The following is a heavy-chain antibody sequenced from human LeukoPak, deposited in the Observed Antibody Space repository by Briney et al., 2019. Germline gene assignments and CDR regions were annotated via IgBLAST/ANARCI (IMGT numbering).Heavy chain of an antibody. V-gene: IGHV3-21*01. J-gene: IGHJ6*03. CDR2: IGSSGDFI. CDR1: GFTFSDYS. CDR3: ARETIPLSVPDGSGSYYYYYYMDV. D-gene: IGHD3-22*01. Sequence: GGSLRLSCAASGFTFSDYSLNWVRQAPGKGLECVSSIGSSGDFIYYADSVKGRFTISRDNAKKSLFLEMNSLRAEDTALYFCARETIPLSVPDGSGSYYYYYYMDVWGKGTTVTVSS.